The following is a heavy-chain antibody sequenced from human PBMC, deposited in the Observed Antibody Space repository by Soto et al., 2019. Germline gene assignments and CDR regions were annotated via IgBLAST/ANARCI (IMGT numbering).Heavy chain of an antibody. D-gene: IGHD3-22*01. Sequence: QVQLVQSGAEVKKPGASVKVSCKASGYTFTSYDINWVRQATGQGLEWMGWMNPNSGNTGYAQKFQGRVTMTRNTSISTAYMELRSLRSEDTAVYYCARVFGDYYDSSGYPSDYWGQGTLVTVSS. CDR2: MNPNSGNT. J-gene: IGHJ4*02. V-gene: IGHV1-8*01. CDR1: GYTFTSYD. CDR3: ARVFGDYYDSSGYPSDY.